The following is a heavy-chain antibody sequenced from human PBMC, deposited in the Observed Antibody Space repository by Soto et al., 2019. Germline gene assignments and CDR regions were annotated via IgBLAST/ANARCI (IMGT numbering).Heavy chain of an antibody. J-gene: IGHJ3*02. V-gene: IGHV3-23*01. CDR2: IGSSGDTT. CDR1: GFIFSNYA. Sequence: PGGSLRLSCAASGFIFSNYAMSWVRQAPGKGLEWVSGIGSSGDTTKLADSVKGRFTISRDNSKNTLYPQMNSLRAEDTALYYCGKDPNGDYIGAFDIWGQGTMVTVS. D-gene: IGHD4-17*01. CDR3: GKDPNGDYIGAFDI.